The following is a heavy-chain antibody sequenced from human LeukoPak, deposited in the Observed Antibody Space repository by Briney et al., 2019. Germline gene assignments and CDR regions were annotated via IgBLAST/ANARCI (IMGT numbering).Heavy chain of an antibody. J-gene: IGHJ4*02. CDR2: INHSGST. Sequence: SETLSLTCAVYGGSFSGYYWSWIRQPPGKGLEWIGEINHSGSTNYNPSLKSRVNISVDTSKNQFSLKLSSVTAADTAVYYCARGRPYRYYYDSSGYFRLDYWGQGTLVTVSS. D-gene: IGHD3-22*01. CDR1: GGSFSGYY. CDR3: ARGRPYRYYYDSSGYFRLDY. V-gene: IGHV4-34*01.